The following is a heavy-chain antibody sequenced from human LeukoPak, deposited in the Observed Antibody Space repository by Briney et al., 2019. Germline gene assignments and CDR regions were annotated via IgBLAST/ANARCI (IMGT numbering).Heavy chain of an antibody. CDR1: GGSISGYY. CDR3: ARVSSSWYQDWYFDL. V-gene: IGHV4-59*12. CDR2: IYYSGST. Sequence: PSETLSLTCTVSGGSISGYYWSWIRQPPGKGLEWIAYIYYSGSTNYNPSLKSRVTISVDTSKNQFSLKLSSVTAADTAVYYCARVSSSWYQDWYFDLWGRGTLVTVSS. D-gene: IGHD6-13*01. J-gene: IGHJ2*01.